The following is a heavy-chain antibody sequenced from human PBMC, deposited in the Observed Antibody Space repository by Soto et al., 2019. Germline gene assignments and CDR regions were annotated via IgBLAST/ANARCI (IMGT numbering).Heavy chain of an antibody. CDR3: SRERESASEH. Sequence: QLQLQESGPGLVKPSETLSLNCTVSGGSISSSTYHWAWIRQPPGKGLEWIASIYYTGTTYYSPSLKSRVTISADTSKNHFSLKLSSVTAADTAVYYCSRERESASEHWGQGTLVTVSS. J-gene: IGHJ4*02. CDR2: IYYTGTT. CDR1: GGSISSSTYH. V-gene: IGHV4-39*02.